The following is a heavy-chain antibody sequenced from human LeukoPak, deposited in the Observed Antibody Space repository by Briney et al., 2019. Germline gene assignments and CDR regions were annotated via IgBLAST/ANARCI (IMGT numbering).Heavy chain of an antibody. CDR1: GYSISSGYY. CDR3: ARDNRRDGYKIFDY. J-gene: IGHJ4*02. Sequence: SETLSLTCAVSGYSISSGYYWGWIRQPPGKGPEWIGSVYFGGTTYYNPSLRSRVTMSLDTSKNQVSLTLNSVTAADTAVYYCARDNRRDGYKIFDYWGQGTLVTVSS. V-gene: IGHV4-38-2*02. CDR2: VYFGGTT. D-gene: IGHD5-24*01.